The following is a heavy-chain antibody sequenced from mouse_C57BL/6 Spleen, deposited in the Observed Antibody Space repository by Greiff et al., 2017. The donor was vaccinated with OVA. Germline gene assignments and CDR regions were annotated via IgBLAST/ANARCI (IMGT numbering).Heavy chain of an antibody. CDR2: IYPGSGNT. CDR1: GYTFTDYY. Sequence: QVQLQQSGAELVRPGASVKLSCKASGYTFTDYYINWVKQRPGQGLEWIARIYPGSGNTYYNEKFKGKATLTAEKSSSTAYMQLSSLTSEDSAVYFCARSGYDGYAMDYWGQGTSVTVSS. D-gene: IGHD2-2*01. V-gene: IGHV1-76*01. CDR3: ARSGYDGYAMDY. J-gene: IGHJ4*01.